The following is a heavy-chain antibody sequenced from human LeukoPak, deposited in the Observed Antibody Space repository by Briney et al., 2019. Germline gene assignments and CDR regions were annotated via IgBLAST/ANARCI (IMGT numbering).Heavy chain of an antibody. J-gene: IGHJ4*02. Sequence: GGSLRLSCAASAFTFSSYAMSWVRQAPGKGLEWVAVISYDGSNKYYADSVKGRFTISRDNSKNTMYLQMNSLRAEDTAVYYCARPLVVVPAALVSYFDYWGQGTLVTVSS. D-gene: IGHD2-2*01. CDR2: ISYDGSNK. CDR3: ARPLVVVPAALVSYFDY. V-gene: IGHV3-30*04. CDR1: AFTFSSYA.